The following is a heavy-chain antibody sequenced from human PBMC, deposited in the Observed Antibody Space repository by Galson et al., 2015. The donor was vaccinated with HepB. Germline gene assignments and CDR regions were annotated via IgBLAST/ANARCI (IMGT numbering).Heavy chain of an antibody. CDR2: ISGSGGTT. CDR3: AKLGAAEALTSYYFDY. J-gene: IGHJ4*02. V-gene: IGHV3-23*01. Sequence: SLRLSCAASGFTFSNYAMSWVRQAPGKGLEWVSGISGSGGTTNHADSVKGRFTISRDNSENILYLQMNSLRAEDTAVYYCAKLGAAEALTSYYFDYWGQGTLVTVSS. CDR1: GFTFSNYA. D-gene: IGHD6-13*01.